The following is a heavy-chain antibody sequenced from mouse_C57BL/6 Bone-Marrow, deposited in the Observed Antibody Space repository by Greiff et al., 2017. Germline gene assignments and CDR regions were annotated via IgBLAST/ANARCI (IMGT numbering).Heavy chain of an antibody. D-gene: IGHD1-1*01. CDR3: ARRGPSYYGSSYAMDY. V-gene: IGHV1-69*01. CDR1: GYTFTSYW. CDR2: IDPSDSYT. Sequence: QVQLQQPGAELVMPGASVKLSCKASGYTFTSYWMHWVKQRPGQGLEWIGEIDPSDSYTNYNQQFKGKSTLTVDKSSSTAYMQLSSLTSEDSAVYYCARRGPSYYGSSYAMDYWGQGTSVTVSS. J-gene: IGHJ4*01.